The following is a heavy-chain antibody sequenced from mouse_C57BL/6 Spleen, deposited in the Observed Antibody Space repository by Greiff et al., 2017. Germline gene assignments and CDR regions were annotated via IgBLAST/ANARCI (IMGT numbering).Heavy chain of an antibody. D-gene: IGHD3-2*02. CDR1: GYTFTSYD. Sequence: VKLQESGPELVKPGASVKLSCKASGYTFTSYDINWVKQRPGQGLEWIGWIYPRDGSTKYNEKFKGKATLTVDTSSSTAYMELHSLTSEDSAVYVCARVEGQATDYYYAMDYWGQGTSVTVSS. CDR3: ARVEGQATDYYYAMDY. CDR2: IYPRDGST. J-gene: IGHJ4*01. V-gene: IGHV1-85*01.